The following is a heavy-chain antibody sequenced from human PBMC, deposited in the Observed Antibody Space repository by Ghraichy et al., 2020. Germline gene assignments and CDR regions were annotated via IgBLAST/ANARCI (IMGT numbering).Heavy chain of an antibody. CDR1: GFTFNTYA. J-gene: IGHJ4*02. CDR2: ISGSGSST. Sequence: GGSLRLSCAASGFTFNTYAMTWVRQTPGKGLEWVSVISGSGSSTYYADSVKGRFTISRDDSKDTLYLQMNSLGAEDTAIYYCAKTVTGTTRGDFDHWGQGTLVTVSS. CDR3: AKTVTGTTRGDFDH. V-gene: IGHV3-23*01. D-gene: IGHD1-1*01.